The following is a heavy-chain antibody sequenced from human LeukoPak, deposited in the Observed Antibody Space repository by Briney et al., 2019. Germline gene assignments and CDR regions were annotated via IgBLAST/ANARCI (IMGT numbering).Heavy chain of an antibody. CDR3: ASSLITSGYAPQEFDS. D-gene: IGHD5-12*01. Sequence: SETLSLTCNVSGVSITSSDYYWGWIRQPPGKGLGWIVSIYSRGTNYYNPSLKSRVTISVDTSRNQVSLKMSSVTAADTAVYYCASSLITSGYAPQEFDSWGQGTLVTVSS. J-gene: IGHJ4*02. V-gene: IGHV4-39*01. CDR2: IYSRGTN. CDR1: GVSITSSDYY.